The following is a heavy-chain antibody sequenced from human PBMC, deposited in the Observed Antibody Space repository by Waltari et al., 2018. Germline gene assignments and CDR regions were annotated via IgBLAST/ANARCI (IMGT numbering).Heavy chain of an antibody. J-gene: IGHJ3*02. V-gene: IGHV3-7*01. CDR3: ARERWPTRLAFDI. Sequence: EVQLVESGGGLVQPGGSLRLSCAASGFTFSSYWMSWVRQAPGKGLDWVAKRKQDGSEKYYVDSVKGRFTISRDNAKNSLYLQMNSLRAEDTAVYYCARERWPTRLAFDIWGQGTMVTVSS. CDR2: RKQDGSEK. CDR1: GFTFSSYW.